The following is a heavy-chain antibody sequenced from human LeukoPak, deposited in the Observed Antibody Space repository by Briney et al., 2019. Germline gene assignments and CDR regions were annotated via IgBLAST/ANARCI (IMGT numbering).Heavy chain of an antibody. D-gene: IGHD2-15*01. J-gene: IGHJ2*01. CDR1: GYTFTSYG. CDR2: ISAYNGNT. Sequence: ASVKVSCKASGYTFTSYGTSWVRQAPGQGLEWMGWISAYNGNTNYAQKLQGRVTMTTDTSTSTAYMELRSLRSDDTAVYYCARGGYCSGGNCYYPLYWYFDLWGRGTLVTVSS. CDR3: ARGGYCSGGNCYYPLYWYFDL. V-gene: IGHV1-18*04.